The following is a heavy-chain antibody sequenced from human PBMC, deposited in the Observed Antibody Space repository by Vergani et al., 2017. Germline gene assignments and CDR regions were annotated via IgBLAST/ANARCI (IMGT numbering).Heavy chain of an antibody. CDR1: GFTFGDYA. CDR2: IRSKAYGGTT. Sequence: EVQLVESGGGLVKPGRSLRLSCTASGFTFGDYAMSWFRQAPGKGLEWVGFIRSKAYGGTTEYAASVKGRFTISRDDSKSIAYLQMNSLKTEDTAVYYCKFYDSSGYGNFDYWGQGTLVTVSS. J-gene: IGHJ4*02. D-gene: IGHD3-22*01. V-gene: IGHV3-49*05. CDR3: KFYDSSGYGNFDY.